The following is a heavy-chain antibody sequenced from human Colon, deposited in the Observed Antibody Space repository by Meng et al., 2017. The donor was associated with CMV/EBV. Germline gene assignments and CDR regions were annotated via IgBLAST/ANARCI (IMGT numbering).Heavy chain of an antibody. CDR3: ARDRHSEVVIALQGTFDI. D-gene: IGHD2-21*01. V-gene: IGHV4-39*07. CDR1: GGSISSTSYY. CDR2: VYYSGST. J-gene: IGHJ3*02. Sequence: SETLSPTCNVSGGSISSTSYYWAWIRQSPGKGLEWIGSVYYSGSTYSNPSLSSRLSISVDRSKNQFFLRLSSVTAADTAVYYCARDRHSEVVIALQGTFDIWGQGTRVTVSS.